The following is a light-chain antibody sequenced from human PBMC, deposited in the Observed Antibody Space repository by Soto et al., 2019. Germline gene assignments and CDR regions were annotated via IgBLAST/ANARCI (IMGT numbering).Light chain of an antibody. CDR1: QTINSW. CDR3: QPRSSWPRT. V-gene: IGKV1-5*03. Sequence: DIQMTQSPSTLSASVGDRVTITCRASQTINSWLAWYQQKPGKAPKLLIYKASYLQSWVPSTFSGSGSGTEFTLTISSLEPEDFEVYYCQPRSSWPRTLGRGTKVDI. J-gene: IGKJ1*01. CDR2: KAS.